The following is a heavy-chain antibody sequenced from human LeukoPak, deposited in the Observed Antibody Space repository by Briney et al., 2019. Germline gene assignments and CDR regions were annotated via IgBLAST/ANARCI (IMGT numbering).Heavy chain of an antibody. Sequence: SETLSLTCTVPGGSISSYYWSWIRQPPGKGLEWIGYIYYSGSTNYNPSLKSRVTISVDTSKNQFSLKLSSVTAADTAVYYCARHTQRGYDFWSGYYTYYYYGMDVWGQGTTVTVSS. CDR3: ARHTQRGYDFWSGYYTYYYYGMDV. CDR1: GGSISSYY. V-gene: IGHV4-59*08. CDR2: IYYSGST. J-gene: IGHJ6*02. D-gene: IGHD3-3*01.